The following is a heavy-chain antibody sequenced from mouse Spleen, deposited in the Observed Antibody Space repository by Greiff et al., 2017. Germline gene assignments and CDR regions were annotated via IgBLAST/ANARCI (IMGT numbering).Heavy chain of an antibody. V-gene: IGHV1-82*01. D-gene: IGHD2-13*01. CDR1: GYAFSSSW. Sequence: VQRVESGPELVKPGASVKISCKASGYAFSSSWMNWVKQRPGKGLEWIGRIYPGDGDTNYNGKFKGKATLTADKSSSTAYMQLSSLTSEDSAVYFCARDYGDYGGAMDYWGQGTSVTVSS. CDR2: IYPGDGDT. CDR3: ARDYGDYGGAMDY. J-gene: IGHJ4*01.